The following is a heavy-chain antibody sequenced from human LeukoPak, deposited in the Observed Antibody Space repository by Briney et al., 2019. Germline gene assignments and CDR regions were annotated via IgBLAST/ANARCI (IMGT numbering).Heavy chain of an antibody. J-gene: IGHJ6*03. V-gene: IGHV1-69*05. CDR1: GGTFTSYA. CDR3: ASGYCSGGSCLSYMDV. CDR2: IIPICGTA. D-gene: IGHD2-15*01. Sequence: GASVKVSCKASGGTFTSYAISWVRQAPGQGLEWMGAIIPICGTANYAQKFQGRVTITTDESTSTAYMELSSLRSEDTAVYYCASGYCSGGSCLSYMDVWGKGTTVTVSS.